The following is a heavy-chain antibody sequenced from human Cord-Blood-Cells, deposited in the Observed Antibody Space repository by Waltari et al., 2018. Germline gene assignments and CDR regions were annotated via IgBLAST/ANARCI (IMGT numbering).Heavy chain of an antibody. CDR1: GVTVSSNY. CDR3: ARSFRFLEWLGWFDP. J-gene: IGHJ5*02. Sequence: EVQLVESGGGLIQPGGSLRLSCAASGVTVSSNYMSWVRPAPGKGLGWFAVIDSGGSTDYADSVKGRFTIARDKSKNTLYLQMNSLRAEDTAVYYCARSFRFLEWLGWFDPWGQGTLVTVSS. CDR2: IDSGGST. D-gene: IGHD3-3*01. V-gene: IGHV3-53*01.